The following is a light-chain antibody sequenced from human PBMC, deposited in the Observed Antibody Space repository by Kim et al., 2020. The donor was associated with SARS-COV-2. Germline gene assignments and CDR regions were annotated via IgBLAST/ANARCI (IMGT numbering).Light chain of an antibody. J-gene: IGKJ2*01. V-gene: IGKV1-5*03. CDR1: QRIDTS. Sequence: LSAYVGDRVTSTCRASQRIDTSLAWFQKRSGKAPKVLIYRESNLESGVPSRFSGSGSGTEFNLTISSLQPDDFATYYCQQYYRYSSFGQGTKLEIK. CDR3: QQYYRYSS. CDR2: RES.